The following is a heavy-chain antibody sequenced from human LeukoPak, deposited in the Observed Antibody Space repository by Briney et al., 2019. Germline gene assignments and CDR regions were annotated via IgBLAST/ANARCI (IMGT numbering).Heavy chain of an antibody. J-gene: IGHJ3*02. CDR2: IYYSGST. CDR3: ARGIAWLQFAFDI. CDR1: GGSISSYY. D-gene: IGHD5-24*01. Sequence: SETLSLTCTVSGGSISSYYWSWIRQPPGKGLEWIGYIYYSGSTNYNPSLKSRVTISVDTSKNQFSLKLSSVTAADTAVYYCARGIAWLQFAFDIWGRGTMVTVSS. V-gene: IGHV4-59*01.